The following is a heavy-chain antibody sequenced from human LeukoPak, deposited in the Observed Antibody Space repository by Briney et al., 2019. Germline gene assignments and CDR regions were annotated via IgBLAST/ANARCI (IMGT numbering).Heavy chain of an antibody. CDR3: ARGPYYYDSSGYHY. CDR2: INHSGST. J-gene: IGHJ4*02. Sequence: SETLSLTCAVYGRSFSGYYWSWIRQPPGKGLEWIGEINHSGSTNYNPSLKSRVTISVDTSKNQFSLKLSSVTAADTAVYYCARGPYYYDSSGYHYWGQGTLVTVSS. CDR1: GRSFSGYY. V-gene: IGHV4-34*01. D-gene: IGHD3-22*01.